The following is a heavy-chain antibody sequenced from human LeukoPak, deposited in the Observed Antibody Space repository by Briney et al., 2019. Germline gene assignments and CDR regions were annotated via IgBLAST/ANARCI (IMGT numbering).Heavy chain of an antibody. V-gene: IGHV4-34*01. Sequence: SETLSLTCAVYGRSFSGYYWSWIRQPPGKGLEWIGEINHSGSTNYNPSLKSRVTISVDTSKNQFSLKLSAVTAADTAVYYCARSVPLLYGANREDYYYGMDVWGQGTTVTVSS. CDR1: GRSFSGYY. CDR3: ARSVPLLYGANREDYYYGMDV. D-gene: IGHD4-17*01. J-gene: IGHJ6*02. CDR2: INHSGST.